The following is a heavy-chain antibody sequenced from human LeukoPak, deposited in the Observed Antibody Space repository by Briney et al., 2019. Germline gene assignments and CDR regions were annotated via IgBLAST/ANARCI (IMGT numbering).Heavy chain of an antibody. J-gene: IGHJ6*03. D-gene: IGHD2-15*01. V-gene: IGHV3-21*01. CDR1: GFTFSSYS. CDR2: ISSSSSYI. CDR3: ARVVVVVAATPTYYYMDV. Sequence: GGSLRLSCAASGFTFSSYSMNWVRQAPGKGLEWVSSISSSSSYIYYADSVKGRFTISSDNHKKSLYLQMNSRGAEDPAVYYCARVVVVVAATPTYYYMDVWGKGTTVTVSS.